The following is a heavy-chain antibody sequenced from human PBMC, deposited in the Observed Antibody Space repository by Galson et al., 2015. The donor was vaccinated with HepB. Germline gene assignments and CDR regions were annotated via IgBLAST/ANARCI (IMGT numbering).Heavy chain of an antibody. CDR1: GSILSSYS. CDR2: MSSSTNYI. D-gene: IGHD2-2*01. V-gene: IGHV3-21*01. J-gene: IGHJ6*02. Sequence: SLRLSCAASGSILSSYSMNWVRQAPGKGLEWVSSMSSSTNYIYYADSAKGRFTVSMDNAKNSLFLQMNSLRAEDKAVYYCATNTPAAVMRASGMDVWGQGTAVTVSS. CDR3: ATNTPAAVMRASGMDV.